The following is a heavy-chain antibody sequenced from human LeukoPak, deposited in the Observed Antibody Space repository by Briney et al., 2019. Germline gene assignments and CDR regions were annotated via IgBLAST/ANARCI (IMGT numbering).Heavy chain of an antibody. CDR2: INPNSGGT. Sequence: ASVKVSCKASGYTFTSYYMHWVRQAPGQGLEWMGWINPNSGGTNYAQKFQGRVTMTRDTSISTAYMELSRLRSDDTAVYYCARDYYGSGSFPVRFDPWGQGTLVTVSS. V-gene: IGHV1-2*02. CDR1: GYTFTSYY. CDR3: ARDYYGSGSFPVRFDP. J-gene: IGHJ5*02. D-gene: IGHD3-10*01.